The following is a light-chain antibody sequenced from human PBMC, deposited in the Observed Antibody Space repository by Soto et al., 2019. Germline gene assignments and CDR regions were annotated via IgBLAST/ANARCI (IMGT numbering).Light chain of an antibody. CDR1: QSVSSN. CDR3: QQYNNWPPWT. Sequence: EIVMTQSPATLSVYPGERATLSCRASQSVSSNLAWYQQKPVQAPRLLIYGASTRATGIPARFSGSGSGTEFTLTISSLQSEDFAGYYCQQYNNWPPWTFGQGTKVEIK. V-gene: IGKV3-15*01. J-gene: IGKJ1*01. CDR2: GAS.